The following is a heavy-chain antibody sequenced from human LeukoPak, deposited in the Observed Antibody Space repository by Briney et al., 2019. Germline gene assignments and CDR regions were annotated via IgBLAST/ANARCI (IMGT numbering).Heavy chain of an antibody. J-gene: IGHJ4*02. V-gene: IGHV4-34*01. CDR3: ARAVPGGYSYGYTDY. Sequence: PGGSLRLSCAASGFTVSSSYMSWIRQPPGKGLEWIGEINHSGSTNYNPSLKSRVTISVDTSKNQFSLKLSSVTAADTAVYYCARAVPGGYSYGYTDYWGQGTLVTVSS. CDR2: INHSGST. D-gene: IGHD5-18*01. CDR1: GFTVSSSY.